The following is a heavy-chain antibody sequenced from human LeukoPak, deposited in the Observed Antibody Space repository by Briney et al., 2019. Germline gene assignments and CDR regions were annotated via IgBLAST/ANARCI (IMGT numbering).Heavy chain of an antibody. Sequence: PGGSLRLSCAASGFTFSSYAMSWVRQTPGKRLEWVSVISGSGGSTNYADSVKGRFTISRDNSQNILYLQMSSLRAEDTAVYYCAKANNYYDSGAYSDFWGQGALVIVSS. CDR3: AKANNYYDSGAYSDF. J-gene: IGHJ4*02. V-gene: IGHV3-23*01. CDR2: ISGSGGST. D-gene: IGHD3-22*01. CDR1: GFTFSSYA.